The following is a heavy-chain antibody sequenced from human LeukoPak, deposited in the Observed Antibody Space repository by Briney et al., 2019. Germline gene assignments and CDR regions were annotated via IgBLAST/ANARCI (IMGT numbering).Heavy chain of an antibody. J-gene: IGHJ4*02. D-gene: IGHD1-26*01. CDR2: ISGSGGTT. CDR3: AKAEWELLSAVDY. V-gene: IGHV3-23*01. CDR1: GFTFSSYG. Sequence: GGSLRLSCAASGFTFSSYGMSWVRQAPGKGLEWVSTISGSGGTTYYADSVKGRFTISRDNSKNTLYLQMNSLRAEDTAVYYCAKAEWELLSAVDYWGQGTLVAVSS.